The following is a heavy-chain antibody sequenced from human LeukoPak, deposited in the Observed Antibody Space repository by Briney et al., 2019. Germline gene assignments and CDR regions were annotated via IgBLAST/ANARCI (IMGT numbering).Heavy chain of an antibody. Sequence: GGSLRLSCAASGFTFSSYAMSWVRQAPGKGLEWVSGISGSGGSIYYADSVKGRFTISRDNSKNTLYLQMNSLRAEDTAVYYCAKEMDIVVVPAQDFQHWGQGTLVTVSS. V-gene: IGHV3-23*01. J-gene: IGHJ1*01. CDR3: AKEMDIVVVPAQDFQH. CDR2: ISGSGGSI. CDR1: GFTFSSYA. D-gene: IGHD2-2*03.